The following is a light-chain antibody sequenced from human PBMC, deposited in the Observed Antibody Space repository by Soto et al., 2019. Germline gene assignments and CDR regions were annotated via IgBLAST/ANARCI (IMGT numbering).Light chain of an antibody. CDR3: AAWDDSLSGPRV. J-gene: IGLJ3*02. CDR2: RNN. V-gene: IGLV1-47*01. Sequence: QSALTQPPSASGTPGQRVTISCSGSSSNIGSNYVYWYQQLPGTAPKLLIYRNNQRPSGVPDRFSGSKSGTSASLAISGLRSEDEADYDCAAWDDSLSGPRVFGGGTKLTVL. CDR1: SSNIGSNY.